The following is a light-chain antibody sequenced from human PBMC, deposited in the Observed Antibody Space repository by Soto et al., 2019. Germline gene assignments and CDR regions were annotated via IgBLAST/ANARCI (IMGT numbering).Light chain of an antibody. CDR1: SSDVGGFNY. CDR2: DVT. CDR3: SSYTSSSTDYV. V-gene: IGLV2-14*03. Sequence: SALTQPASVSGSPGQSITISCTRTSSDVGGFNYVSWYQQHPGKAPKLMIYDVTYRPSGVSDRFSGSKSGNTASLTISGLQAEDEADYYCSSYTSSSTDYVFGTGTKVTVL. J-gene: IGLJ1*01.